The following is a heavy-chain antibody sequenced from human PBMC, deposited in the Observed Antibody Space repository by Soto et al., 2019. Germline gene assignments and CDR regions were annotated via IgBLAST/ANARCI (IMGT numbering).Heavy chain of an antibody. CDR3: ARVGVVVVAATNAFDI. CDR1: GGTFSSYA. V-gene: IGHV1-69*05. J-gene: IGHJ3*02. D-gene: IGHD2-15*01. CDR2: IIPIFGTA. Sequence: VKVSCKASGGTFSSYAISWVRQAPGQGLEWMGWIIPIFGTANYAQKLQGRVTITTDTSTSTAYMELSSLRSDDTAVYYCARVGVVVVAATNAFDIWGQGTMVTVSS.